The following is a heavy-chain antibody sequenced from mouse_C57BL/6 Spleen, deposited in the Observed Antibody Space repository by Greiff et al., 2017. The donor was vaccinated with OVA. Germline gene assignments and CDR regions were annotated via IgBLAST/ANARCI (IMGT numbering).Heavy chain of an antibody. Sequence: VQLQQPGAELVMPGASVKLSCKASGYTFTSYWMHWVKQRPGQGLEWIGEIDPSDSYTNYNQKFKGKSTLTVDKSSSTACMQLSSLTSEDSAVYYCARGGDLLRSFYAMDYWGQGTSVTVSS. J-gene: IGHJ4*01. CDR2: IDPSDSYT. CDR3: ARGGDLLRSFYAMDY. V-gene: IGHV1-69*01. D-gene: IGHD1-1*01. CDR1: GYTFTSYW.